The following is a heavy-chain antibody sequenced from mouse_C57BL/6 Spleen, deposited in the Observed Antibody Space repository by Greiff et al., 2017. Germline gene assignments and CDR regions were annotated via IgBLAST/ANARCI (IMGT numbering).Heavy chain of an antibody. Sequence: VKLQQSGAELVRPGASVTLSCKASGYTFTDYEMHWVKQTPVHGLEWIGAIDPETGGTAYNQKFKGKAILTADKSSSTAYMELRSLTSEDSAVYYYTRLRTPHYGSSSYYAMDDWGQGTSVTVAS. CDR1: GYTFTDYE. D-gene: IGHD1-1*01. J-gene: IGHJ4*01. V-gene: IGHV1-15*01. CDR2: IDPETGGT. CDR3: TRLRTPHYGSSSYYAMDD.